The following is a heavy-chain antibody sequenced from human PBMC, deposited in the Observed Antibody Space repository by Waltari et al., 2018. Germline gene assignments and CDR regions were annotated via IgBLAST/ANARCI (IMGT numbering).Heavy chain of an antibody. Sequence: QVQLVESGGGVVQPGRSLRLSCAASGFPFSSYGMHWVRPAPGQGLAWVAVRSDDGSNKDEADCVKGRLAIYRDNYKKTLDLQMNSLRAEDTAVDYCAKRPHSRGYQPTYYFDYWGQGTLVTVSS. D-gene: IGHD3-22*01. V-gene: IGHV3-30*18. CDR3: AKRPHSRGYQPTYYFDY. CDR1: GFPFSSYG. CDR2: RSDDGSNK. J-gene: IGHJ4*02.